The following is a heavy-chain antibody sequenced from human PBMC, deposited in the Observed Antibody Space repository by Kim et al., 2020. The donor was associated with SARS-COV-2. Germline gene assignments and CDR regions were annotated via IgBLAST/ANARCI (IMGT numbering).Heavy chain of an antibody. J-gene: IGHJ4*02. D-gene: IGHD6-13*01. CDR3: ARIETAAGNFDY. V-gene: IGHV3-21*01. Sequence: YYADSVKGRFTISRDNAKNSLYLQMNSLRAEDTAVYYCARIETAAGNFDYWGQGTLVTVSS.